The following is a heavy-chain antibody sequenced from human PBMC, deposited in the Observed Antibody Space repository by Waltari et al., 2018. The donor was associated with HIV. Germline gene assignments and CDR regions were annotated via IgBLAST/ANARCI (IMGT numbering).Heavy chain of an antibody. CDR1: GFTFDDYA. CDR3: AKDIGSVIVVAGTFFDY. D-gene: IGHD6-19*01. V-gene: IGHV3-9*01. Sequence: GRSLRLSCAASGFTFDDYALHWVRQAPGKGLEWVSGISWNSGSIGYADSVKGRFTISRDNAKNSLYLQMNSLRAEDTALYYCAKDIGSVIVVAGTFFDYWGQGTLVTVSS. J-gene: IGHJ4*02. CDR2: ISWNSGSI.